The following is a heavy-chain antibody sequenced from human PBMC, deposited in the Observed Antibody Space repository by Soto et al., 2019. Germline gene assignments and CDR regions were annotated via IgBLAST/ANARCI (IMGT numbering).Heavy chain of an antibody. D-gene: IGHD4-4*01. V-gene: IGHV3-74*01. CDR2: INSDGTTT. CDR3: ARDNSYSNDY. CDR1: GFTFTTRW. J-gene: IGHJ4*02. Sequence: EVRLVESGGGLVQPGGSLRLSCAASGFTFTTRWMHWVRQVPGKGLVWVSYINSDGTTTTYADSVKGRFTISRDNAKSTVYLQMNSLRVDDTAIYYCARDNSYSNDYRGQGTLVTVSS.